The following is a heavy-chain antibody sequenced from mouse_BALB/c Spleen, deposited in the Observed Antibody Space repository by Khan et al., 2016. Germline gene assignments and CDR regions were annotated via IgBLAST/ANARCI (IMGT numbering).Heavy chain of an antibody. CDR1: GFSLTIYG. Sequence: QVQLKESGPGLVAPSQSLSITCTVSGFSLTIYGVHWVRQPPGKGLEWLVLIWSDGSTTYNSALKSRLSISKDNSKSQVFLKMNSLQSEDTAMYFWSINTRTIGTEGYWYFVVWGAGTTVTVSS. J-gene: IGHJ1*01. V-gene: IGHV2-6*02. D-gene: IGHD2-14*01. CDR3: SINTRTIGTEGYWYFVV. CDR2: IWSDGST.